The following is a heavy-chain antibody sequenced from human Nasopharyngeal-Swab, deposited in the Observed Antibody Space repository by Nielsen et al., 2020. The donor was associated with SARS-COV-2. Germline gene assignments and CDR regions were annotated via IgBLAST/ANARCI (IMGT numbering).Heavy chain of an antibody. CDR2: ISSSSSAI. J-gene: IGHJ6*02. Sequence: VRQAPGKGLEWVSYISSSSSAIYYADSVKGRFTISRDNAKNSLYLQMNSLRAEDTAVYYCASTRINHDYPGRGYYGMDVWGQGTTVTVSS. D-gene: IGHD4-11*01. CDR3: ASTRINHDYPGRGYYGMDV. V-gene: IGHV3-48*04.